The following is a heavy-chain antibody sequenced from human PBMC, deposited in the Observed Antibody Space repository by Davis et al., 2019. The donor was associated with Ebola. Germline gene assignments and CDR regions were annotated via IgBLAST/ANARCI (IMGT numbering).Heavy chain of an antibody. CDR2: ISSSGSTI. CDR3: ARDSPYYDFWSGYYSYYGMDV. CDR1: GFSLRSCA. Sequence: GESLKISCAASGFSLRSCAMSWVRQAPGKGLEWVSYISSSGSTIYYADSVKGRFTISRDNAKNSLYLQMNSLRAEDTAVYYCARDSPYYDFWSGYYSYYGMDVWGQGTTVTVSS. V-gene: IGHV3-11*01. D-gene: IGHD3-3*01. J-gene: IGHJ6*02.